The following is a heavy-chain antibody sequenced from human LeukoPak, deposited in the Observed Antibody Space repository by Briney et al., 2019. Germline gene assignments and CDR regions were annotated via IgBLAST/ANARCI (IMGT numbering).Heavy chain of an antibody. V-gene: IGHV3-74*01. J-gene: IGHJ4*02. Sequence: QPGGSLRLSCAASGFTFSNYWVHWVRQAPGKGLVWVSRINRDGSTTNYADSVKGRFTVSRDNAKNTLNLQMSSLRAEDTAVYYCARDKKSGESSEIDYWGQGTLVTVSS. D-gene: IGHD3-10*01. CDR3: ARDKKSGESSEIDY. CDR1: GFTFSNYW. CDR2: INRDGSTT.